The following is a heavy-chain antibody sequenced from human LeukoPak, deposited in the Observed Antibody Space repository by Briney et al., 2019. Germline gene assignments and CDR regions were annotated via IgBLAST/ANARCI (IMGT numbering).Heavy chain of an antibody. J-gene: IGHJ4*02. CDR1: GFTFTSYA. V-gene: IGHV3-23*01. D-gene: IGHD1-20*01. Sequence: GGSLRLSCAASGFTFTSYAPSWVRQAPGKGLEWVSSISGSGDSTYYADSVKGRFAISRDNSKNTLYLQMNSLRAEDTAVYYCAKGPHNWNPHGIDYWGRGTLVTVSS. CDR3: AKGPHNWNPHGIDY. CDR2: ISGSGDST.